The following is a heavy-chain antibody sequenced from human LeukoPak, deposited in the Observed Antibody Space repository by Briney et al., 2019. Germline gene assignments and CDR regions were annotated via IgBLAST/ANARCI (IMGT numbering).Heavy chain of an antibody. J-gene: IGHJ3*02. Sequence: PSQTLSLTCTVSGGSISSGGYYWSRIRQPPGKGLEWIGYIYHSGSTYYNPSLKSRVTISVDRSKNQFSLKLSSVTAADTAAYYCARNPWNSNHRTNAFDIWGQGTMVTVSS. D-gene: IGHD1-1*01. CDR3: ARNPWNSNHRTNAFDI. CDR1: GGSISSGGYY. CDR2: IYHSGST. V-gene: IGHV4-30-2*01.